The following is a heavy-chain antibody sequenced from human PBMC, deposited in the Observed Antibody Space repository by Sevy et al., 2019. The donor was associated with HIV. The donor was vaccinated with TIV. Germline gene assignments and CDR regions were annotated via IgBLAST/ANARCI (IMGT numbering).Heavy chain of an antibody. Sequence: GGSLRLSCAASGFTFSSYGMHWVRQAPGKGLEWVAVIWYDGSNKYYADSVKGRFTISRDNSKDTLYLQMNSLRAGDVAVYYCAGDSEAYCGGDCYSFNWFDPWGQGTLVTVSS. CDR3: AGDSEAYCGGDCYSFNWFDP. D-gene: IGHD2-21*02. CDR1: GFTFSSYG. V-gene: IGHV3-33*01. CDR2: IWYDGSNK. J-gene: IGHJ5*02.